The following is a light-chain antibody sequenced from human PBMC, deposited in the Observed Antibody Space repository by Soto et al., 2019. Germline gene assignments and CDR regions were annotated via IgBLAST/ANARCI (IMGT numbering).Light chain of an antibody. CDR1: SSDVGAHNY. Sequence: QSVLTQPPSASGSPGQSVAISCTGTSSDVGAHNYVSWYQQHPGKAPKLMIYEVNKRPSGVPDRFSGSKSGNTASLTVSGLQAEDEADYYCSSDAGSRVFGGGTKLTVL. J-gene: IGLJ3*02. CDR3: SSDAGSRV. CDR2: EVN. V-gene: IGLV2-8*01.